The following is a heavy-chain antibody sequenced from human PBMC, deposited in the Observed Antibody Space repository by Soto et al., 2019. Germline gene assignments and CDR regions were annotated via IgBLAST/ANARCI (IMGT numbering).Heavy chain of an antibody. CDR3: TSLYCSSTSCPYGMDV. D-gene: IGHD2-2*01. J-gene: IGHJ6*02. CDR2: IRSKAYGGTT. Sequence: GGSLRLSCTASGFTFGDYAMSWFRQAPGKGLEWVGLIRSKAYGGTTEYAASVKGRFTISRDDSKSIAYLQMNSLKTEDTAVYYCTSLYCSSTSCPYGMDVWGQGTTVTVSS. CDR1: GFTFGDYA. V-gene: IGHV3-49*03.